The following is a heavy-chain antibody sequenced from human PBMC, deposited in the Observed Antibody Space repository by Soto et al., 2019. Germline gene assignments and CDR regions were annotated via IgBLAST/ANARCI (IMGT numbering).Heavy chain of an antibody. J-gene: IGHJ4*02. D-gene: IGHD3-16*01. V-gene: IGHV1-69*01. CDR3: ADGGGAYDT. CDR1: VGTFSSFA. Sequence: QVHLVQSGAEVKKPGSSVKVSCKASVGTFSSFAINWLRQAPGQGLEWMGGVTPTFGTPKYAPKFLGRVTITEDESTNTAFMELSSLRTDDTALYYCADGGGAYDTWGQGTLVTVSS. CDR2: VTPTFGTP.